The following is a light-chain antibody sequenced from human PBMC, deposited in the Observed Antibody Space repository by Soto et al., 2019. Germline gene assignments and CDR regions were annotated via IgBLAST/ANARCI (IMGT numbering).Light chain of an antibody. CDR1: SSDVGGYSY. CDR2: DVS. J-gene: IGLJ1*01. Sequence: SALTQPASVSGSPGQSIAISCTGTSSDVGGYSYVSWYQQQPGKAPKLVISDVSNRPSGVSDGFSGSKSGNTASLTISGLQTEDEADYYCASYTTSSTYVFGAGTKLTVL. CDR3: ASYTTSSTYV. V-gene: IGLV2-14*01.